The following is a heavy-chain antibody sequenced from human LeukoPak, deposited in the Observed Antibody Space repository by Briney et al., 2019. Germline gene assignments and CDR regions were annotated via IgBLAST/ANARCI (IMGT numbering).Heavy chain of an antibody. Sequence: GGSLRLSCAASGFTFSSYEMNWVRRAPGKGLEWVSYISSSGSTICYADSVKGRFTISRDNAKNSLYLQMNSLRAEDAAVYYCAREESRPYYYGMDVWGQGTTVTVSS. J-gene: IGHJ6*02. D-gene: IGHD3-10*01. CDR2: ISSSGSTI. CDR1: GFTFSSYE. CDR3: AREESRPYYYGMDV. V-gene: IGHV3-48*03.